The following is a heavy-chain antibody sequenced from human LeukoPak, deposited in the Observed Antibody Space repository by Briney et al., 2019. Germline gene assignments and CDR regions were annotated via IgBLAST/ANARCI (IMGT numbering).Heavy chain of an antibody. D-gene: IGHD6-19*01. CDR1: GFTFNSYT. CDR2: ISTSSNYI. CDR3: ARVSAHAGIAVAASDY. Sequence: NPGESLRLSCAASGFTFNSYTMNWVRQAPGKGLEWVSSISTSSNYIYYADSLRGRFTISRDNAKNSLYLQMNGLRAEDTAVYYCARVSAHAGIAVAASDYWGQGTLVTVSS. V-gene: IGHV3-21*01. J-gene: IGHJ4*02.